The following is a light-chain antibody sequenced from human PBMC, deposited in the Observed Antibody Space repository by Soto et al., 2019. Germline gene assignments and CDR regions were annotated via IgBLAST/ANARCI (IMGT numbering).Light chain of an antibody. CDR1: QNIYTW. V-gene: IGKV1-5*03. Sequence: DYPVTQSPSTLSASVGDRVTITCRASQNIYTWLAWYQQKPGIAPKLLIHKASTLESGVPSRFSGRGYGTEFTLTISGLLSEDSATYYCQQYERYSTFGQGTEVELK. J-gene: IGKJ1*01. CDR2: KAS. CDR3: QQYERYST.